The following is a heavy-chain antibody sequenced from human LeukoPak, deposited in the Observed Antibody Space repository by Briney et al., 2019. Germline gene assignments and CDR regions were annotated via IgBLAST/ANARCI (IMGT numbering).Heavy chain of an antibody. CDR1: GFTFSSYA. D-gene: IGHD1-26*01. CDR2: IKQDGSEK. Sequence: PGGSLRLSCAASGFTFSSYAMSWVRQAPGKGLEWVANIKQDGSEKNYVDSVKGRFTISRDNAKNSLYLQMNSLRDEDTAVYYCATVVPYWGQGTLVSVSS. V-gene: IGHV3-7*01. J-gene: IGHJ4*02. CDR3: ATVVPY.